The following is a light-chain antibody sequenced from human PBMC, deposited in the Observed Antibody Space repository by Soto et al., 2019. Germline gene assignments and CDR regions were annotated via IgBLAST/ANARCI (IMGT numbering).Light chain of an antibody. Sequence: VMTQSPTTLSVSPGETVTLSCSASHSVGSNLAWYQHKPGQAPRLLISGASTGATSIPARFSGSGSGTEFTLTISSLQSEDCAIYYCQQYHTWPITFGGGTRWIS. J-gene: IGKJ4*01. CDR2: GAS. CDR3: QQYHTWPIT. V-gene: IGKV3-15*01. CDR1: HSVGSN.